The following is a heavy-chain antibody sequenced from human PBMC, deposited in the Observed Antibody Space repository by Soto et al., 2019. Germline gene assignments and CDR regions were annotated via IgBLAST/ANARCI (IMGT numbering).Heavy chain of an antibody. CDR3: ARVSGSYYYGMDV. CDR1: GGSISSSNW. CDR2: RYHSGST. Sequence: QVQLQESGPGLVKPSGTLSLTCAVSGGSISSSNWWSWVRQPPGKGLEWIGERYHSGSTKYNPSLKTRVTISVDKSKNQFSLTLSSVTAADTSVYYCARVSGSYYYGMDVWGQGTTVTVSS. V-gene: IGHV4-4*02. J-gene: IGHJ6*02.